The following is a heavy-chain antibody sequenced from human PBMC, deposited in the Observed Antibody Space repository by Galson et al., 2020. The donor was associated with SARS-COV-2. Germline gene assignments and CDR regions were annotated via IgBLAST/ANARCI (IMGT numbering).Heavy chain of an antibody. V-gene: IGHV4-30-2*01. CDR3: ARLHYGEYAPEAFDI. Sequence: SETLSLTFAVSGTSIISGSYSWNCIRQPPGKGLVWIRYISHSGGTYYNPSLKSRVTISGDRSKNQFSLRLSSVTAADTAVYYCARLHYGEYAPEAFDIWGPGTRVTVAS. J-gene: IGHJ3*02. CDR2: ISHSGGT. CDR1: GTSIISGSYS. D-gene: IGHD4-17*01.